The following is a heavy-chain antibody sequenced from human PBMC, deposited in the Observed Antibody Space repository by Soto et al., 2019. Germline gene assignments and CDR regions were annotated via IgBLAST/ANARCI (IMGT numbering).Heavy chain of an antibody. J-gene: IGHJ4*02. CDR2: IWYDGTNK. V-gene: IGHV3-33*01. Sequence: GGSLRLSCAASGFTFSSYGMHWVRQAPGKGLEWVTLIWYDGTNKYYADSVRGRFTISRDNSKNTLYLQMNSLRAEDTAVYYCARTLLQDPYPDYWGQGTLVTVSS. CDR1: GFTFSSYG. CDR3: ARTLLQDPYPDY.